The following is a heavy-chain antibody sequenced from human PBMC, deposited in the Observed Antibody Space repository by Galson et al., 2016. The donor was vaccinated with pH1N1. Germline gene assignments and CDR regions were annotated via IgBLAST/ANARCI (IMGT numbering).Heavy chain of an antibody. CDR1: GFTFSIYW. D-gene: IGHD6-13*01. CDR3: ARAIAAAEGY. Sequence: SLRLSCAASGFTFSIYWMTWVRQAPGKGLEWVANINQDGSKMYYVDSVKGRFTISRDNAKNSLYLQMDSLRAEDTAVYYCARAIAAAEGYWSQGTLVTVSS. V-gene: IGHV3-7*03. CDR2: INQDGSKM. J-gene: IGHJ4*02.